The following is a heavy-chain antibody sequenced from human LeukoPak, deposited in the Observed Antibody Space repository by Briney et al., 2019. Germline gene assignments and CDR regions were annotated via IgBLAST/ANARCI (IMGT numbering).Heavy chain of an antibody. CDR2: INHSGST. J-gene: IGHJ4*02. Sequence: PSETLSLTCAVYGGSFSGYYWSWIRQPPGKGLEWIGEINHSGSTNYNPSLKSRVTISVDTSKNQFSPKLSSVTAADTAVYYCARGRYSYGGRYFDYWGQGTLVTVSS. CDR3: ARGRYSYGGRYFDY. V-gene: IGHV4-34*01. D-gene: IGHD5-18*01. CDR1: GGSFSGYY.